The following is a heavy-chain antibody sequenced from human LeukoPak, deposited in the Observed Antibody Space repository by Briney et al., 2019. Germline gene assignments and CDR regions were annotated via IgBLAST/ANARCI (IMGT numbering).Heavy chain of an antibody. CDR1: GFTFSSYA. J-gene: IGHJ4*02. V-gene: IGHV3-30-3*01. CDR3: AKGTSEWAVAGEGDY. Sequence: GGSLRLSCAASGFTFSSYAMHWVRQAPGKGLEWVAVISYDGSNKYYADSVKGRFTISRDNSKNTLYLQMNSLRAEDTAVYYCAKGTSEWAVAGEGDYWGQGTLVTVSS. D-gene: IGHD6-19*01. CDR2: ISYDGSNK.